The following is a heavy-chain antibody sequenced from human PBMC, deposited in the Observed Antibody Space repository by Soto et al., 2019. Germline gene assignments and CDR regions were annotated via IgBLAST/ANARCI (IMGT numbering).Heavy chain of an antibody. V-gene: IGHV3-7*01. J-gene: IGHJ5*02. D-gene: IGHD3-16*02. CDR2: IKQDGSEK. Sequence: PGGSLRLSCAASGFTFSSYWMSWVRQAPGKGLEWVANIKQDGSEKYYVNSVKGRFTISRDNAKNSLYLQMNSLRAEDTAVYYCAREAPRYYDYIWGSYRYAWFDPWGQGTLVTVSS. CDR3: AREAPRYYDYIWGSYRYAWFDP. CDR1: GFTFSSYW.